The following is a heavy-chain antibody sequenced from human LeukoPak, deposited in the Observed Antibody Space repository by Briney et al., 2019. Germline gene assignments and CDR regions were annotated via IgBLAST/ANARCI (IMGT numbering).Heavy chain of an antibody. V-gene: IGHV4-59*01. CDR3: ARSYYDSSGYSY. D-gene: IGHD3-22*01. J-gene: IGHJ4*02. Sequence: SETLSLTCAVSGGSISSYYWSWIRQPPGKGLEWIGYIYYSGSTNYNPSLKSRVTISVDTSKNQFSLKLSSVTAADTAVYYCARSYYDSSGYSYWGQGTLVTVSS. CDR1: GGSISSYY. CDR2: IYYSGST.